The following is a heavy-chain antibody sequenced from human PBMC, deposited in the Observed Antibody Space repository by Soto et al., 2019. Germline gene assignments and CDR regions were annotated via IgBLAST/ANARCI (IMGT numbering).Heavy chain of an antibody. V-gene: IGHV5-51*01. CDR1: GYSFTSYW. CDR2: VYPGDSDT. D-gene: IGHD6-19*01. Sequence: GESLKISCKGSGYSFTSYWIGWVRQMPGKGLEWMGIVYPGDSDTRYSPSFQGQVTISAAKSISTAYLQWSSLKASDTAMYYCARLGSQDLAVADTYYFDYWGQGTLVTVSS. J-gene: IGHJ4*02. CDR3: ARLGSQDLAVADTYYFDY.